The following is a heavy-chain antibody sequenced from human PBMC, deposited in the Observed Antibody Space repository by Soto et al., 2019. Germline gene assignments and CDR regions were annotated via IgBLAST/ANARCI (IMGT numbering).Heavy chain of an antibody. J-gene: IGHJ5*02. D-gene: IGHD6-19*01. CDR2: IIPILGIA. V-gene: IGHV1-69*08. Sequence: QVQLVQSGAEVKKPGSSVKVSCKASGGTFSSYTISWVRQAPGQGLEWMGRIIPILGIANYAQKFQGSVTITADKSTSTAYMELSSLRSEDTAVYYCARDSVAGTGWFDPWGQGTLVTVSS. CDR3: ARDSVAGTGWFDP. CDR1: GGTFSSYT.